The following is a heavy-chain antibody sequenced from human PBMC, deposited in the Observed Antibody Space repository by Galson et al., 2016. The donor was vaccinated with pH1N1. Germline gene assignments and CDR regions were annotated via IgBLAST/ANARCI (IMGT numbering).Heavy chain of an antibody. J-gene: IGHJ4*02. CDR3: RFRKIYGDALDY. D-gene: IGHD4-17*01. V-gene: IGHV1-69*06. CDR1: GDTFSIYA. Sequence: SVKVSCKASGDTFSIYAIGWVRQAPGQGLEWMGGIIPMFGTTNYAQKFQGRVTITADKPTSTGFTSTAYMELSSLRSEDTAVYCARFRKIYGDALDYWGQGTLVTVSS. CDR2: IIPMFGTT.